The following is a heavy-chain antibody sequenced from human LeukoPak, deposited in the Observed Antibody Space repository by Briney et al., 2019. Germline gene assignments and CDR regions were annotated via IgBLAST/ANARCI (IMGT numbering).Heavy chain of an antibody. CDR3: ARGPPNWGYDY. CDR2: IYYSEST. Sequence: SETLSLTCTVSGGSISSYYWSWIRQPPGKGLEWIGYIYYSESTNYNPSLKSRVTISVDTSKNQFSLKLSSVTAADTAVYYCARGPPNWGYDYWGPGTLVTVSS. V-gene: IGHV4-59*01. CDR1: GGSISSYY. D-gene: IGHD7-27*01. J-gene: IGHJ4*02.